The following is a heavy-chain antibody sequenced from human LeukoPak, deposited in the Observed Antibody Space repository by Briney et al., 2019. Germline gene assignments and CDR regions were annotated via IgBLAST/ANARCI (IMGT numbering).Heavy chain of an antibody. Sequence: SETLSLTCTVSGGSINDASWNWIRKPPGQGLEWIGYIYYSGSTNYNPSLKSRVTISVDTSKNQFSLKLSSVAAADTAVYYCARHSSGWYVESYFDYWGQGTLVTVSS. CDR1: GGSINDAS. D-gene: IGHD6-19*01. CDR3: ARHSSGWYVESYFDY. J-gene: IGHJ4*02. CDR2: IYYSGST. V-gene: IGHV4-59*08.